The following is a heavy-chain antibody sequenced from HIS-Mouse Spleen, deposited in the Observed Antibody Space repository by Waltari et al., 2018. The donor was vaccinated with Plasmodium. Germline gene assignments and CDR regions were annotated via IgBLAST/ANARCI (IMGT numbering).Heavy chain of an antibody. V-gene: IGHV3-30-3*01. CDR3: ARGSRGLYSGSYFDY. J-gene: IGHJ4*02. D-gene: IGHD1-26*01. CDR1: GFTFSSYA. CDR2: ISYDGSNK. Sequence: QVQLVESGGGVVQPGRSLRLSCAAPGFTFSSYAMPWVRQAPGKGLEWVAVISYDGSNKYYADSVKGRFTISRDNSKNTLYLQMNSLRAEDTAVYYCARGSRGLYSGSYFDYWGQGTLVTVSS.